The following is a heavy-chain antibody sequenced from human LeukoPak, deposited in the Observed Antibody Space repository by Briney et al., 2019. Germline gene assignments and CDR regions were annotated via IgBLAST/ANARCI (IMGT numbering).Heavy chain of an antibody. V-gene: IGHV3-66*02. Sequence: GGSLSLSCAVSGLTVSSKYMTWVRQAPGKGLEWVSVMWPGGSTKYAESVKDRFSISRDNSQNTVHLQMNSLRVEDTAMYFCAAGGYYFDSWGRGTLVTASS. D-gene: IGHD3-10*01. CDR2: MWPGGST. CDR3: AAGGYYFDS. J-gene: IGHJ4*02. CDR1: GLTVSSKY.